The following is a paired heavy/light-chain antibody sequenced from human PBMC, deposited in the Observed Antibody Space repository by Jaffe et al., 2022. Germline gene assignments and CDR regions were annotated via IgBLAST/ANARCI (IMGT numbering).Light chain of an antibody. CDR3: QQYGSSTRLT. J-gene: IGKJ4*01. V-gene: IGKV3-20*01. CDR2: GAS. CDR1: QSVSSSY. Sequence: EIVLTQSPGTLSLSPGERATLSCRASQSVSSSYLAWYQQKPGQAPRLLIYGASSRATGIPDRFSGSGSGTDFTLTISRLEPEDFAVYYCQQYGSSTRLTFGGGTKVEIK.
Heavy chain of an antibody. CDR1: GYSISSGYY. Sequence: QVQLQESGPGLVKPSETLSLTCAVSGYSISSGYYWGWIRQPPGKGLEWIGSIYHSGSTYYNPSLKSRVTISVDTSKNQFSLKLSSVTAADTAVYYCARSLGYCSSTSCYRAFDIWGQGTMVTVSS. D-gene: IGHD2-2*02. CDR3: ARSLGYCSSTSCYRAFDI. CDR2: IYHSGST. J-gene: IGHJ3*02. V-gene: IGHV4-38-2*01.